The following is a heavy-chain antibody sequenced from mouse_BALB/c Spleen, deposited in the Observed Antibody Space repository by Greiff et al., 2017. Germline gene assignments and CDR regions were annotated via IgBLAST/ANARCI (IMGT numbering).Heavy chain of an antibody. J-gene: IGHJ4*01. Sequence: QVQLQQSGAELMKPGASVKISCKATGYTFSSYWIEWVKQRPGHGLEWIGEILPGSGSTNYNEKFKGKATFTADTSSNTAYMQLSSLTSEDSAVYYCARRHYGNYLYYAMDYWGQGTSVTVSS. CDR3: ARRHYGNYLYYAMDY. D-gene: IGHD2-1*01. CDR1: GYTFSSYW. V-gene: IGHV1-9*01. CDR2: ILPGSGST.